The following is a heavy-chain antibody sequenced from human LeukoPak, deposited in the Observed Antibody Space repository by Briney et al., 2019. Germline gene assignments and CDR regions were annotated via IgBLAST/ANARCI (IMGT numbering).Heavy chain of an antibody. CDR1: GYSFTSYW. D-gene: IGHD3-10*01. Sequence: GESLKISCKGSGYSFTSYWIGWVRQMPGRGLEWMGIIYPGDSDTRYSPSFQGQVTVSADKSISTAYLQWSSLKASDTAMYYCARALMVRGVTNWFDPWGQGTLVTVSS. CDR3: ARALMVRGVTNWFDP. J-gene: IGHJ5*02. CDR2: IYPGDSDT. V-gene: IGHV5-51*01.